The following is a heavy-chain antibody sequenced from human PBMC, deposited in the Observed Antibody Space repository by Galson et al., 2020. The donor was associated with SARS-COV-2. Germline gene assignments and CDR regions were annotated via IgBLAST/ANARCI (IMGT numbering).Heavy chain of an antibody. Sequence: SQTLSLTCAISGDSVSSNSAAWNWIRQSPSRGLEWLGRTYYRSKWYNDYAVSVKSRITINPDTSKNQFSLQLNSVTPEDTAVYYCARAPLGAVAGTSGNFYFAYWGQGALVTVSS. D-gene: IGHD6-19*01. J-gene: IGHJ4*02. V-gene: IGHV6-1*01. CDR2: TYYRSKWYN. CDR1: GDSVSSNSAA. CDR3: ARAPLGAVAGTSGNFYFAY.